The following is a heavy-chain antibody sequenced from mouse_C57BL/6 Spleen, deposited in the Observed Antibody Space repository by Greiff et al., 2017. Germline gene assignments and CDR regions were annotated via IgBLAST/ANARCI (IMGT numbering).Heavy chain of an antibody. CDR3: AVETAQATG. D-gene: IGHD3-2*02. Sequence: VQLKQSGPELVKPGASVKMSCKASGYTFTDYNMHWVKQSHGKSLEWIGYINPNNGGTSYNQKFKGKATLTVNKSSSTAYMELRSLTSEDSAVYYCAVETAQATGWGQGTTLTVSS. J-gene: IGHJ2*01. V-gene: IGHV1-22*01. CDR2: INPNNGGT. CDR1: GYTFTDYN.